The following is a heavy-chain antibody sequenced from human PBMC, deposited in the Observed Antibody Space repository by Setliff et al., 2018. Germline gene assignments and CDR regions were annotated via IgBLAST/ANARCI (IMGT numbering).Heavy chain of an antibody. CDR1: GGSISSGDHY. Sequence: PSETLSLTCTVSGGSISSGDHYWSWIRQPAGKGLEWIGRIHASGSTNYNPSLKSRVTISVDTSKNQFSLKLTSVTAADTAVYYCAFNSGWYGYYFDYWGQGTLVTVSS. V-gene: IGHV4-61*02. CDR2: IHASGST. D-gene: IGHD6-19*01. J-gene: IGHJ4*02. CDR3: AFNSGWYGYYFDY.